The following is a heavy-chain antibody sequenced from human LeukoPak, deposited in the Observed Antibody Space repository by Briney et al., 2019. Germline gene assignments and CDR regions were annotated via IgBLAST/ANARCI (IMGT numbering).Heavy chain of an antibody. V-gene: IGHV3-74*01. CDR2: INGDGSIT. J-gene: IGHJ4*02. D-gene: IGHD3-22*01. Sequence: GGSLRLSCAASRFPFSSYWMHWVRQAPGKGLVWVSRINGDGSITTYAGSVKGRFTISRDNAKNMLYLQLDSLTAGDTAVYYCSRGLVGYYHDSSTYPDSWGQGTLVTVSS. CDR3: SRGLVGYYHDSSTYPDS. CDR1: RFPFSSYW.